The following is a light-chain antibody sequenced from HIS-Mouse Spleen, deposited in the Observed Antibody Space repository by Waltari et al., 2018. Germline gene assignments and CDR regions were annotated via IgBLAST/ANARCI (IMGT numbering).Light chain of an antibody. CDR2: GKN. Sequence: SSELTQDPAVSVALGQTVRITCQGDSLRSYYASWYQQKPGQAPVLVIYGKNNRPSGIPDRSSCSSSGNTASLTSTGAQAEDEADYYCNSRDSSGNHVVFGGGTKLTVL. J-gene: IGLJ2*01. CDR1: SLRSYY. V-gene: IGLV3-19*01. CDR3: NSRDSSGNHVV.